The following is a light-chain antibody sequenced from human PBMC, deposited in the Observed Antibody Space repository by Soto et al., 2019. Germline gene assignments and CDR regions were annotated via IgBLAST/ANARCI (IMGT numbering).Light chain of an antibody. Sequence: QSALTQPASVSVSPGQWITISCTGTSSDVGGYNYVSWYQHLPGKAPKLMLYNVSNRPSGVSNRFSGSKSGNTASLTISGLQAEDEADYYCSSYTSSSTRVVFGGGTKLTVL. CDR3: SSYTSSSTRVV. CDR1: SSDVGGYNY. V-gene: IGLV2-14*03. CDR2: NVS. J-gene: IGLJ2*01.